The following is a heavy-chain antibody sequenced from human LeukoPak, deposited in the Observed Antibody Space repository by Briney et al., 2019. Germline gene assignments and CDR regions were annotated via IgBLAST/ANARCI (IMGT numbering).Heavy chain of an antibody. J-gene: IGHJ6*03. CDR1: GGSLTSYY. V-gene: IGHV4-59*12. CDR3: AKVMPPGRIRFYSYYMDV. D-gene: IGHD2-15*01. CDR2: IYYSGGT. Sequence: SETLSLTCTVSGGSLTSYYWSWIRQPPGKGLEWIGHIYYSGGTNYNPSLKSRVTISVDTSKNQFSLKLSSVTAADTAVYYCAKVMPPGRIRFYSYYMDVWGKGTTVTVS.